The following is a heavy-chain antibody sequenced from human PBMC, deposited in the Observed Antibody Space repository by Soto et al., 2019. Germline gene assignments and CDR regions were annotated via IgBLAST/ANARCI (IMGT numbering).Heavy chain of an antibody. Sequence: ASVKVSCKASGNSFTTYYVYWVRQAPGQGLEWMGIINPSGGRTTYAQKSQGRVTMTRDTSTSTFHMELSSLTSEDTAVYYCAGLYHYDSSGYYDYWGQGTLVTVSS. V-gene: IGHV1-46*01. D-gene: IGHD3-22*01. CDR3: AGLYHYDSSGYYDY. CDR2: INPSGGRT. CDR1: GNSFTTYY. J-gene: IGHJ4*02.